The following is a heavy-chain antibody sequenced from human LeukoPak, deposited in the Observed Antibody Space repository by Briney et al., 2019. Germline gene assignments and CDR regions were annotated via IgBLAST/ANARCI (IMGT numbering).Heavy chain of an antibody. CDR2: MNSDGNDR. Sequence: PGGSLRLSCAASGFTFSSYEMNWVRQAPGKGLEWVSHMNSDGNDRLYADSVKGRFTISRDNVKNTVYLQMNSLRAEDTAVYFCARGREYNHGYIGYWGQGTQVTVSS. CDR1: GFTFSSYE. J-gene: IGHJ4*02. D-gene: IGHD5-18*01. V-gene: IGHV3-74*01. CDR3: ARGREYNHGYIGY.